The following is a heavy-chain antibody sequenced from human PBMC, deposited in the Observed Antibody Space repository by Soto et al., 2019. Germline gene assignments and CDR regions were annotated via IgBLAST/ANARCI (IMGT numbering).Heavy chain of an antibody. J-gene: IGHJ5*02. V-gene: IGHV5-51*01. CDR2: IYPGDSDT. D-gene: IGHD2-15*01. CDR3: ARQSGYCSGGSCLESWFDP. CDR1: GYSFTSYW. Sequence: GESLKISCKGSGYSFTSYWIGWVRQMPGKGLEWMGIIYPGDSDTRYSPSFQGQVTISADKSISTAYLQWSSLKASDTAMYYCARQSGYCSGGSCLESWFDPWGQGTLVTVSS.